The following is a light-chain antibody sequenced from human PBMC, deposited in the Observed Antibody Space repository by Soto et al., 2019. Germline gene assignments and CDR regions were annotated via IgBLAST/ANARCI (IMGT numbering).Light chain of an antibody. CDR1: QGIRND. CDR3: LQDYNYPLT. Sequence: AIHMSQSPSSLSASVGDRVTITCRASQGIRNDLGWYQQKPGKVPKLLIYAASSLQSGVPSRFSGRGSGTDFTLTISSLQPEDFATYYCLQDYNYPLTFGGGTKVDIK. J-gene: IGKJ4*01. V-gene: IGKV1-6*01. CDR2: AAS.